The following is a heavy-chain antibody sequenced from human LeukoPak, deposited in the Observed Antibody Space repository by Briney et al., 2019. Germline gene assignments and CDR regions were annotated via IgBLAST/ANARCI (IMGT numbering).Heavy chain of an antibody. V-gene: IGHV4-39*01. D-gene: IGHD4/OR15-4a*01. CDR2: RYYSGST. Sequence: PSETLSLTCTVSGGSISPSSHYWGWVRQAPGKGPEWIGSRYYSGSTYYNPSLKSRVTISVDTSKSQFSLDLNSVTAADTAVYYCARHGAMRAAAAGAAFDIWGQGTMVTVSS. CDR1: GGSISPSSHY. CDR3: ARHGAMRAAAAGAAFDI. J-gene: IGHJ3*02.